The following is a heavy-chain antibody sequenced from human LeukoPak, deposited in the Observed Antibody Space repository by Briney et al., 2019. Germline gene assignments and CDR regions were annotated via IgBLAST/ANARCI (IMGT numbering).Heavy chain of an antibody. CDR1: GGSISSYY. V-gene: IGHV4-4*07. D-gene: IGHD4/OR15-4a*01. J-gene: IGHJ4*02. CDR3: ARRSSYGGYIDY. CDR2: IYTSGST. Sequence: SETLSLTCTVSGGSISSYYWSWIRQPAGRGLEWIGRIYTSGSTNYNPSLKSRVTMSVDTSKNQFSLKLSSVTAADTAVYYCARRSSYGGYIDYWGQGTLVTVSS.